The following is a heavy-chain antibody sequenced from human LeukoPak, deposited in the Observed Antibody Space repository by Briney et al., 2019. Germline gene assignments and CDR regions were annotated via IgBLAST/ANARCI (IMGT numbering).Heavy chain of an antibody. V-gene: IGHV4-30-4*01. J-gene: IGHJ4*02. CDR3: ARDPGRITIFGVVPYYFDY. CDR2: IYYSGST. D-gene: IGHD3-3*01. Sequence: PSETLSLTCTVSGGSISSGDYYWSWIRQPPGKGLEWIVYIYYSGSTYYNPSLKSRVTISVDTSKNQFSLKLSSVTAADTAVYYCARDPGRITIFGVVPYYFDYWGQGTLVTVSS. CDR1: GGSISSGDYY.